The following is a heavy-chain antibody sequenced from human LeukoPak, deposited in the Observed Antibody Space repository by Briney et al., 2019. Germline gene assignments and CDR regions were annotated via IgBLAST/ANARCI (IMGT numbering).Heavy chain of an antibody. V-gene: IGHV3-21*01. D-gene: IGHD6-6*01. CDR3: ARDSSSSDLRSPDFDY. CDR1: GFTFSSYS. Sequence: GGSLRLSCAASGFTFSSYSMSWVRQAPGKGLEWVSSISSSSSYIYYADSVKGRFTISRDNAKNSLYLQMNSLRAEDTAVYYCARDSSSSDLRSPDFDYWGQGTLVTVSS. J-gene: IGHJ4*02. CDR2: ISSSSSYI.